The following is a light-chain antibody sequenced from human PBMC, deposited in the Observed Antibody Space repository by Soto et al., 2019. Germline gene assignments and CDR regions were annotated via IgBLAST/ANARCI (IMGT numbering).Light chain of an antibody. V-gene: IGKV1-9*01. CDR1: EDITNS. CDR2: TVS. CDR3: QQFKSYPIT. Sequence: DIQLTQSPSLLSASVGDRVTITCRASEDITNSLAWYHQKPGKTPKFLISTVSTLQSGVRSRFSVSGSWTEFTLTISGLQPEAFETYYYQQFKSYPITFGHGTRL. J-gene: IGKJ5*01.